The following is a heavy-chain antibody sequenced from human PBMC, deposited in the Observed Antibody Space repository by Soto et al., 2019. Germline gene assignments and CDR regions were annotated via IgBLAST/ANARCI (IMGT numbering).Heavy chain of an antibody. Sequence: EVRLVESGGNLVQPGGSLRITCAASGFKFSDYEMNWVRQAPGKGLEWVSHISGSGSIEYYLDSVKGRFTISRDNAKNSLSLEMNSLRAEDTGLYYCARANSGHDPSCDYWGQGTLVTVSS. CDR3: ARANSGHDPSCDY. V-gene: IGHV3-48*03. CDR1: GFKFSDYE. CDR2: ISGSGSIE. D-gene: IGHD5-12*01. J-gene: IGHJ4*02.